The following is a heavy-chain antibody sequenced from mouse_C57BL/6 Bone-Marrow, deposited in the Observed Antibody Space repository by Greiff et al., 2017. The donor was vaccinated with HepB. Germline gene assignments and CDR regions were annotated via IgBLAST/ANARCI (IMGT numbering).Heavy chain of an antibody. V-gene: IGHV1-50*01. D-gene: IGHD1-1*01. J-gene: IGHJ3*01. Sequence: VQLQQPGAELVKPGASVKLSCKASGYTFTSYWMQWVKQRPGQGLEWIGEIDPSDSYTNYNQKFKGKATLTVDTSSSTAYMQLSSLTSEDSAVYYCARGYYGSSLAWFADWGQGTLVTVSA. CDR2: IDPSDSYT. CDR1: GYTFTSYW. CDR3: ARGYYGSSLAWFAD.